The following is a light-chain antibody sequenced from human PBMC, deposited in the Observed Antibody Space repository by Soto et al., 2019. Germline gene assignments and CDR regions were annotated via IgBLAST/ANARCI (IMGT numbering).Light chain of an antibody. J-gene: IGLJ1*01. Sequence: QPVLTQPASVSGSPGQSITISCTGTSSDVGGYNYVSWYQQHPGKAPKLMIYEVSNRPSGVSNRFSGSKSGSTASLTISGLQAEDEADYYCNSYTSSSTPYVFGTGTKLTVL. CDR2: EVS. CDR3: NSYTSSSTPYV. V-gene: IGLV2-14*01. CDR1: SSDVGGYNY.